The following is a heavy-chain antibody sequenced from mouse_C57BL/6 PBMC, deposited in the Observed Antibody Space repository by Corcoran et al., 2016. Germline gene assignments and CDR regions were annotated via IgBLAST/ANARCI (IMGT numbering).Heavy chain of an antibody. D-gene: IGHD1-1*01. V-gene: IGHV1-22*01. CDR3: ASNYGWFAY. J-gene: IGHJ3*01. CDR2: INPNNGGT. Sequence: EVQLQQSGPELVKPGASVKMSCKASGSTFTDYNMHWVKQSHGKSLEWIGDINPNNGGTSYNKKFKGKATLTVNKSSSTAYMELRSLTSEDSAVYYGASNYGWFAYWGQGTLVTVSA. CDR1: GSTFTDYN.